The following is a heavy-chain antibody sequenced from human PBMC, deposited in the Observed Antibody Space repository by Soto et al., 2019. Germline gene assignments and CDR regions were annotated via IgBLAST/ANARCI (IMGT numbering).Heavy chain of an antibody. J-gene: IGHJ4*02. CDR3: ARDPPDDSSGYFSLDY. CDR1: GYTFTSYA. CDR2: INAGNGNT. Sequence: ASVKVSCKASGYTFTSYAMHWVRQAPGQRLEWMGWINAGNGNTKYSQKFQGRVTITRDTSASTAYMELSSLRSEDTAVYYCARDPPDDSSGYFSLDYWGQGTLVTVSS. D-gene: IGHD3-22*01. V-gene: IGHV1-3*01.